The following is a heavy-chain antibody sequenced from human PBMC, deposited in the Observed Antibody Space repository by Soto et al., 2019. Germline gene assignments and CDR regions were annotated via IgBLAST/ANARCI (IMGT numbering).Heavy chain of an antibody. D-gene: IGHD4-17*01. J-gene: IGHJ5*02. CDR3: AKDHGGDYSHPFLWTGWKQSNWFDP. Sequence: GGSLRLSCAASGFTFSSYAMSWVRQAPGKGLEWVSAISGSGGSTYYADSVKGRFTISRDNSKNTLYLQMNSLRAEDTAVYYCAKDHGGDYSHPFLWTGWKQSNWFDPWGQGTLVTVSS. CDR2: ISGSGGST. CDR1: GFTFSSYA. V-gene: IGHV3-23*01.